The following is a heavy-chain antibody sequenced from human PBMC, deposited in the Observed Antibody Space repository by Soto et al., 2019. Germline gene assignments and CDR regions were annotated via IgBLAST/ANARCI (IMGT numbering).Heavy chain of an antibody. V-gene: IGHV4-59*01. J-gene: IGHJ6*02. CDR2: IYYRGST. CDR3: ARQQLLPFYYALDV. Sequence: SETLSLTCNVSGGSSIGYYWSWIRQSPGKGLEYIGHIYYRGSTNYNSSLKSRVTMSVDTSRNQFSLKMNSVTAADTAVYYCARQQLLPFYYALDVWGQGTTVTVSS. CDR1: GGSSIGYY. D-gene: IGHD1-26*01.